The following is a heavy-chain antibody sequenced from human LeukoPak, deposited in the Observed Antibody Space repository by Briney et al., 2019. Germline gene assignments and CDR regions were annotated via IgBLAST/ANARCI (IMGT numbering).Heavy chain of an antibody. CDR2: IWYDGSNK. CDR3: ARGTDTKPFWSGYWVDV. D-gene: IGHD3-3*01. J-gene: IGHJ6*02. CDR1: GFTFSSYG. V-gene: IGHV3-33*01. Sequence: PGGSLRLSCAASGFTFSSYGMHWVHQAPGKGLEWVAVIWYDGSNKYYADSVKGRFTISRDNSKNTLYLQMNSLRAEDTAVYYCARGTDTKPFWSGYWVDVWGQGTTVTVSS.